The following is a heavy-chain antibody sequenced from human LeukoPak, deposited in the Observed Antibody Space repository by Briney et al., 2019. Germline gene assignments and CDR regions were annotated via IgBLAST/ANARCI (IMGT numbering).Heavy chain of an antibody. CDR1: GGTFSSYA. J-gene: IGHJ3*02. D-gene: IGHD3-22*01. V-gene: IGHV1-69*04. Sequence: ASVKVSCKASGGTFSSYAISWVRQAPGQGLEWMGRIIPILGIANYAQKFQGRVTISADKSTSTAYMELSSLRSEDTAVYYCASGLLHFDIWGQGTMVTVSS. CDR3: ASGLLHFDI. CDR2: IIPILGIA.